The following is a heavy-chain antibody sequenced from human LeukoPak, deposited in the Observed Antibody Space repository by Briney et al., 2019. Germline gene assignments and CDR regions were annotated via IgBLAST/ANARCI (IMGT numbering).Heavy chain of an antibody. D-gene: IGHD2-2*01. J-gene: IGHJ3*02. Sequence: PSETLSLTCTASGGSISSYYWSWIRQPPGKGLEWIGEINHSGSTNYNPSLKSRVTISVDTSKNQFSLKLSSVTAADTAVYYCARPQYCSSTSCPTEDIWGQGTMVTVSS. V-gene: IGHV4-34*01. CDR2: INHSGST. CDR3: ARPQYCSSTSCPTEDI. CDR1: GGSISSYY.